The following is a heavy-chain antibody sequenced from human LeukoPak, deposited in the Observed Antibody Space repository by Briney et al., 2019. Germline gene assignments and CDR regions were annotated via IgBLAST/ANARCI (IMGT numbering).Heavy chain of an antibody. CDR3: ARKSMVQHMDV. D-gene: IGHD3-10*01. CDR2: IDTQTGNP. Sequence: ASVKVSCKASGYTFTSYGISWVRQAPGQGLEYMGWIDTQTGNPTYAQGFTRRFVFSLDTSVSTAYLQISSLKAEDTAVYYCARKSMVQHMDVWGNGTTVIVSS. CDR1: GYTFTSYG. J-gene: IGHJ6*03. V-gene: IGHV7-4-1*02.